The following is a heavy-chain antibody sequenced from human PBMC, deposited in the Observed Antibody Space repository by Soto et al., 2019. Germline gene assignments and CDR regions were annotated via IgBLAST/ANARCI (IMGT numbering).Heavy chain of an antibody. D-gene: IGHD3-10*01. J-gene: IGHJ4*02. CDR3: ARAQGSGFLVS. CDR2: IYYSGST. CDR1: GGSISSGDYY. V-gene: IGHV4-30-4*01. Sequence: SETVSLTCTFSGGSISSGDYYWSWIRQPPGKGLEWIGYIYYSGSTYYNPSLKSRVTISVDTSKNQFSLKLSSVTAADTAVYYCARAQGSGFLVSWGQGTLVTVS.